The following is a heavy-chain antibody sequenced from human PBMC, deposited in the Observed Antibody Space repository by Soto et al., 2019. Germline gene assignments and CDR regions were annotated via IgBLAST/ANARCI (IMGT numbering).Heavy chain of an antibody. J-gene: IGHJ4*02. CDR1: GYTLTGYY. CDR2: INPNTGGT. D-gene: IGHD6-25*01. CDR3: ARAAYSSGWHPDY. Sequence: ASVKVSCKASGYTLTGYYMHCVRQAPGQGLEWMGWINPNTGGTNQAQRFQGWVTMTRDTSISTFYMELSRLNSDDTAIYYCARAAYSSGWHPDYWGQGSLVTVS. V-gene: IGHV1-2*04.